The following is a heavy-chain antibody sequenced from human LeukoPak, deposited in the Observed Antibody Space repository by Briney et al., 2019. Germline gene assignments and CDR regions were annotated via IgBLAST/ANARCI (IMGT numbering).Heavy chain of an antibody. CDR3: ARVKPEYSSSSSHPPNYYYYMDV. J-gene: IGHJ6*03. CDR2: MNPNSGNT. D-gene: IGHD6-6*01. CDR1: GYTFTSYD. Sequence: GASVKVSCKASGYTFTSYDINWVRQATGQGLEWMGWMNPNSGNTGYAQKFQGRVTMTRNTSISTAYMELSSLRSEDTAVYYCARVKPEYSSSSSHPPNYYYYMDVWGKGTTVTVSS. V-gene: IGHV1-8*01.